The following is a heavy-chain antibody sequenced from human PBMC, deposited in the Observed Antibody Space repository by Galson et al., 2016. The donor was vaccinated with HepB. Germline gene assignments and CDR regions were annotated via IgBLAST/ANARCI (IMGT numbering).Heavy chain of an antibody. Sequence: VKVSCKASGDTFPGYYIHWVRQAPGQGLEWMAWLSANSGATNYAQKFQGWVTMTRDTSISTAYMELTSLTSDATAIYYCATSTGYRSGWGAFDIWGQGTMVTVSS. V-gene: IGHV1-2*04. D-gene: IGHD6-25*01. CDR3: ATSTGYRSGWGAFDI. J-gene: IGHJ3*02. CDR2: LSANSGAT. CDR1: GDTFPGYY.